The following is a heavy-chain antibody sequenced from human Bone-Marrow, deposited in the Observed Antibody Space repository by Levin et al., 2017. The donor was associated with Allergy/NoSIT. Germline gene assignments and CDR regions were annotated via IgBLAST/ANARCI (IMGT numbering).Heavy chain of an antibody. J-gene: IGHJ6*03. D-gene: IGHD3-3*01. CDR3: TTDPRLRFFYYHYRDV. CDR2: IKTKSEGETK. CDR1: GFTFSDAS. Sequence: PGGSLRLSCAASGFTFSDASMSWVRQGPGKGLEWVGRIKTKSEGETKEYAAPVKGRFIISRDDSKNIMYLQMNSVKTEDTAVYYCTTDPRLRFFYYHYRDVWGAGTTVTVSS. V-gene: IGHV3-15*01.